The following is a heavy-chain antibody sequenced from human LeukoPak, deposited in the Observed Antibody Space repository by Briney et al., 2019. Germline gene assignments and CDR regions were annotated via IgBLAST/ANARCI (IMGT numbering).Heavy chain of an antibody. V-gene: IGHV4-34*01. CDR1: GGSFSGYY. D-gene: IGHD6-13*01. Sequence: SETLSLTCAVYGGSFSGYYWSWIRQPPGKGLEWIGEINHSGSTNYNPSLKSRATISVDTSKNQFSLKLSSVTAADTAVYYCARVAAGFSPYYYYYMDVWGKGTTVTISS. CDR2: INHSGST. CDR3: ARVAAGFSPYYYYYMDV. J-gene: IGHJ6*03.